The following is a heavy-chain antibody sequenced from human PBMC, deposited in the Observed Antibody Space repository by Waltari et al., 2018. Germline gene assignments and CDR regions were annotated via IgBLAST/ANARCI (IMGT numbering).Heavy chain of an antibody. CDR1: GGSINIVSYY. V-gene: IGHV4-39*07. J-gene: IGHJ3*02. D-gene: IGHD1-26*01. CDR2: IYSSGDT. CDR3: ARSVVGSNDAFDI. Sequence: QLQLQESGPGLVKPSETLALTCTVSGGSINIVSYYWVWIRQPPGKGLEYFGSIYSSGDTYYRPSLKSRVTSSLDTSKSQFSLKLRSVTTADTAVYYCARSVVGSNDAFDIWGQGTMVSVS.